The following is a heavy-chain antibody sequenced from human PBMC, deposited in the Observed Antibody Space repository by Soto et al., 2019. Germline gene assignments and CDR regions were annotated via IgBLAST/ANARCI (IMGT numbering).Heavy chain of an antibody. D-gene: IGHD4-17*01. CDR3: ASYTVTSGFDY. CDR1: GGSFSGYY. V-gene: IGHV4-34*01. J-gene: IGHJ4*02. Sequence: SEALSLTCAVYGGSFSGYYWSWIRQPPGKGLEWIGEINHSGSTNYNPSLKSRVTISVDTSKNQFSLKLSSVTAADTAVYYCASYTVTSGFDYWGQGTLVTVSS. CDR2: INHSGST.